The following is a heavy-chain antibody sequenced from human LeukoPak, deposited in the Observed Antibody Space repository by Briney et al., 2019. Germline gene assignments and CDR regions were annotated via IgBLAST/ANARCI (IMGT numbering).Heavy chain of an antibody. CDR1: GYIFSNFG. CDR2: INTYNGNT. J-gene: IGHJ4*02. D-gene: IGHD3-22*01. CDR3: ARSHSGSLRAPFDY. V-gene: IGHV1-18*01. Sequence: GASVKVSCKASGYIFSNFGLIWVRQAPGQGLEWMGWINTYNGNTNYAQKFQDRVTMTAVTSTTTAYLELRSLKSDDAAVYYCARSHSGSLRAPFDYWGQGTLVTVSS.